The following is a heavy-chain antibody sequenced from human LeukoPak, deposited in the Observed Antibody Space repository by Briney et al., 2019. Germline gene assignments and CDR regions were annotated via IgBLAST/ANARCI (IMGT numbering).Heavy chain of an antibody. CDR2: IYYSGST. J-gene: IGHJ6*03. CDR1: GGSISSSSYY. CDR3: ARIGCGGDCYSYYYYYMDV. V-gene: IGHV4-39*07. D-gene: IGHD2-21*02. Sequence: SETLSLTCTVAGGSISSSSYYWGWIRQPPGKGLEWIGSIYYSGSTYYNPSLKSRVTISVDPSKNQFSLKLSAVTAADTAVYYCARIGCGGDCYSYYYYYMDVWGKGTTVTVSS.